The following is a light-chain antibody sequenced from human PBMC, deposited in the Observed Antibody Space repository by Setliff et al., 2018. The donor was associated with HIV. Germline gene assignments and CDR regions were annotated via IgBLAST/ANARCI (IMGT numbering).Light chain of an antibody. CDR2: EVS. CDR3: SSYITNSTSYV. J-gene: IGLJ1*01. V-gene: IGLV2-14*01. CDR1: SSDVGAYSY. Sequence: QSALTQPASVSGSPGQSITISCTGTSSDVGAYSYVSWYQQHPGKAPKLMIYEVSNRPSGVSNRFSGSKSGNTASLTISGLQAEDEADYYRSSYITNSTSYVFGTGTKGTVL.